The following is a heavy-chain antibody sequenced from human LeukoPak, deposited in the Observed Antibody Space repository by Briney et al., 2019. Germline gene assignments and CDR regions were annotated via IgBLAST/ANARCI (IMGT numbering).Heavy chain of an antibody. J-gene: IGHJ4*02. CDR2: ISGSGDST. V-gene: IGHV3-23*01. CDR3: ARLSGTAVTSSRVFHY. Sequence: GGSLRLSCAASGFTFTTYAMSWVRQAPEKGLEWVSAISGSGDSTYYADSVKGRFTLSRDNSDNTLFLQMNSLRAEDTAVYYCARLSGTAVTSSRVFHYWGQGTLVTVSS. CDR1: GFTFTTYA. D-gene: IGHD4-17*01.